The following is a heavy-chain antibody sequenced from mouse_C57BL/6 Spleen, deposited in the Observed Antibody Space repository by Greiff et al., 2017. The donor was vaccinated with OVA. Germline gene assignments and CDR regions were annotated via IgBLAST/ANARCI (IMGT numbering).Heavy chain of an antibody. J-gene: IGHJ4*01. CDR1: GFPFSDYY. Sequence: KLVASEGGLVQPGSSMKLSCTASGFPFSDYYMAWVRPVPEKGLEWVANINYDGSSTYYLASLKSRFIISRDNAQNILYLQMSSLKSEDTATYYWARRGYSNYVDAMDYWGQGTSVTVSS. CDR2: INYDGSST. V-gene: IGHV5-16*01. D-gene: IGHD2-5*01. CDR3: ARRGYSNYVDAMDY.